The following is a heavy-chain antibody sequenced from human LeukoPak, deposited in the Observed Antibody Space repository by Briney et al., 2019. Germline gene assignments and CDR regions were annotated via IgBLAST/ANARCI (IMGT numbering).Heavy chain of an antibody. J-gene: IGHJ4*02. Sequence: SVKVSCKASGGTFSSYAISWVRQAPGQGLEWMGGIIPIFGTANYAQKFQGRVTITTDESTSTAYMELSSLRSEDTAVYYCASGMVRGDLGYLDYWGQGTLVTVSS. CDR1: GGTFSSYA. CDR3: ASGMVRGDLGYLDY. CDR2: IIPIFGTA. V-gene: IGHV1-69*05. D-gene: IGHD3-10*01.